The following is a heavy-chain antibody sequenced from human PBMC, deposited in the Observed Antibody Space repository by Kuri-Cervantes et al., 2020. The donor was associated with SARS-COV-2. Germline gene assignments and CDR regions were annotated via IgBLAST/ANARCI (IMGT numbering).Heavy chain of an antibody. D-gene: IGHD4-17*01. CDR2: IVVGSGNT. CDR3: AALRTYGDYSYYYYGMDV. CDR1: GYTFTSSA. V-gene: IGHV1-58*01. J-gene: IGHJ6*02. Sequence: SVKVSCKASGYTFTSSAVQWVRQARGQRLEWIGRIVVGSGNTNYAQKFQERVTITRDMSTSTAYMELSSLRSEDTAVYYCAALRTYGDYSYYYYGMDVWGQGTTVTVSS.